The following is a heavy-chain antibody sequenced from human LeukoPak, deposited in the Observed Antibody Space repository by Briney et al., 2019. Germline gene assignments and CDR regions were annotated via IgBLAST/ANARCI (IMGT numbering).Heavy chain of an antibody. CDR1: GGSFSGYY. CDR3: ASSSGYCSSTSCYPSYYFDY. D-gene: IGHD2-2*01. J-gene: IGHJ4*02. Sequence: SETLSLACAVYGGSFSGYYWSWIRQPPGKGLEWIGEINHSGSTNYNPSLKSRVTISVDTSKYQFSLKLSSVTAADTAVYYCASSSGYCSSTSCYPSYYFDYWGQGTLVTVSS. CDR2: INHSGST. V-gene: IGHV4-34*01.